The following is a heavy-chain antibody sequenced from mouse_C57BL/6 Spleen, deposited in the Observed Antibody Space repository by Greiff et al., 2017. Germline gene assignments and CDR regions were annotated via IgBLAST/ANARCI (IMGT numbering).Heavy chain of an antibody. CDR3: ARGFYGSSYDWYFDV. J-gene: IGHJ1*03. Sequence: VQLQQSGAELAKPGASVKLSCKASGYTFTSYWMHWVKQRPGQGLEWIGYINPSSGYTKYNQKFKDKATFTADKSSSTAYMQLSSLTYEDSAVYYCARGFYGSSYDWYFDVWGTGTTVTVSS. CDR2: INPSSGYT. V-gene: IGHV1-7*01. CDR1: GYTFTSYW. D-gene: IGHD1-1*01.